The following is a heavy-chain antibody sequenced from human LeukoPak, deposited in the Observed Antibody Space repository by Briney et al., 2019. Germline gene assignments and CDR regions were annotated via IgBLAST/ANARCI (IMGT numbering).Heavy chain of an antibody. Sequence: TGGSLRLSCAAPGFIFDNYAIHWVRQAPGKGLEWVSLISGDGGSTFYADSVRGRFTISRDNTRKSLSLQMSSLRSEDTALYYCARESETSGWYDYWGQGAQVTVSS. D-gene: IGHD6-19*01. CDR1: GFIFDNYA. CDR3: ARESETSGWYDY. CDR2: ISGDGGST. J-gene: IGHJ4*02. V-gene: IGHV3-43*02.